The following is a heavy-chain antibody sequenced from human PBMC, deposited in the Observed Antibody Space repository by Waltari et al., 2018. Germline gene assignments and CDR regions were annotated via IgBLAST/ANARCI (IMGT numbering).Heavy chain of an antibody. Sequence: QVQLQQWGAGLLKPSETLSLTCAVYGGSFSGYYWSWIRQPPGKGLEWIGEINHSGSTNYNPSLTRRVTISVDTSKNQFSLKLSSVTAADTAVYYCARIRGQLPRGYWGQGTLVTVSS. V-gene: IGHV4-34*01. CDR3: ARIRGQLPRGY. CDR2: INHSGST. CDR1: GGSFSGYY. D-gene: IGHD2-2*01. J-gene: IGHJ4*02.